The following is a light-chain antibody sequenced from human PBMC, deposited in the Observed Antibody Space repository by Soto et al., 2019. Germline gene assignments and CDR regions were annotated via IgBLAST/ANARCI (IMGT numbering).Light chain of an antibody. J-gene: IGLJ1*01. CDR3: CSYAGSYTSGPYV. CDR2: DVS. V-gene: IGLV2-11*01. Sequence: QSALTQPRSVSGSPGQSVTISCTGTSSDVGGYNYVSWYQQHPGKAPKLMIYDVSKRPSGVPDRFFGSKSGNTASLTVSGLQAEDEGDYYCCSYAGSYTSGPYVFGTGTKVTVL. CDR1: SSDVGGYNY.